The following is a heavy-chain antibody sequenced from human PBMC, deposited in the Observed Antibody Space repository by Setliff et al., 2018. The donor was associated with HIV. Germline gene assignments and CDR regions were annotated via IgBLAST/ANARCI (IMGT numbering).Heavy chain of an antibody. CDR3: ARDPVSDNSATPYYFDY. V-gene: IGHV1-18*01. Sequence: VASVKVSCKASGYTFASYGISWVRQAPGQGLEWMGWINAYNGNTHYAQKLQGRVTFTADKSTSTAYMELSSLGSDDTAVYYCARDPVSDNSATPYYFDYWGQGTLVTVSS. D-gene: IGHD2-21*01. J-gene: IGHJ4*02. CDR2: INAYNGNT. CDR1: GYTFASYG.